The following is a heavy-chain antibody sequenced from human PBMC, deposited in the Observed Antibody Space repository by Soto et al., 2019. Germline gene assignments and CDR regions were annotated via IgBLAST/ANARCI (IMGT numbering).Heavy chain of an antibody. Sequence: PSETLSLTCTVSGGSISSGDYYWTWIRQSPGKGLEWIGYIYYSGTTYYNPSLKSRVTISRDRSNNQFSLKLNSVTAADTAMYYCAREEGRFLGPEFDPWGQGSLVTVSS. CDR1: GGSISSGDYY. CDR3: AREEGRFLGPEFDP. CDR2: IYYSGTT. V-gene: IGHV4-30-4*01. J-gene: IGHJ5*02. D-gene: IGHD3-3*01.